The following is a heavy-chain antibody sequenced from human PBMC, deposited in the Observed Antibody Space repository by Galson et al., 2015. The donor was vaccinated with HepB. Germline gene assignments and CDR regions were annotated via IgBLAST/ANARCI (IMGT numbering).Heavy chain of an antibody. CDR3: ARGGLSDPLFLGYCSSTSCSHNWFDP. CDR1: GYTFTSYD. V-gene: IGHV1-8*01. Sequence: SVKVSCKASGYTFTSYDINWVRQATGQGLEWMGWMNPNSGNTGYAQKFQGRVTMTRNTSISTAYMELSSLRSEDTAVYYCARGGLSDPLFLGYCSSTSCSHNWFDPWGQGTLVTVSS. J-gene: IGHJ5*02. D-gene: IGHD2-2*01. CDR2: MNPNSGNT.